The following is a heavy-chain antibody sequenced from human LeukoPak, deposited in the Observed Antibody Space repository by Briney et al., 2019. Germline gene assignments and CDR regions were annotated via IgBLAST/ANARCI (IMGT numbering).Heavy chain of an antibody. V-gene: IGHV4-38-2*02. J-gene: IGHJ4*02. CDR1: GYSISSGYY. Sequence: SETLSLTCTVSGYSISSGYYWSWIRQPPGKGLEWIGSIYHSGSTYYNPSLKSRVTISVDTSKNQFSLKLSSVTAADTAVYYCARAAPRWTYYDFWSGLDYWGQGTLVTASS. CDR3: ARAAPRWTYYDFWSGLDY. D-gene: IGHD3-3*01. CDR2: IYHSGST.